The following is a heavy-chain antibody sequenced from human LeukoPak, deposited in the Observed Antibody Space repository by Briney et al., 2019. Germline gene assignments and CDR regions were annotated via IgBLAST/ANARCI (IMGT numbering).Heavy chain of an antibody. J-gene: IGHJ5*02. D-gene: IGHD1-26*01. CDR2: ISSSGSTI. CDR3: ARDIGFHSGSYARHCWFDP. V-gene: IGHV3-11*04. CDR1: GFTFSDYY. Sequence: GGSLRLSCAASGFTFSDYYMSWIRQAPGKGLEWVSYISSSGSTIYYADSVKGRFTISRDNAKNSLYLQMNSLRAEDTAVYYCARDIGFHSGSYARHCWFDPWGQGTLVTVSS.